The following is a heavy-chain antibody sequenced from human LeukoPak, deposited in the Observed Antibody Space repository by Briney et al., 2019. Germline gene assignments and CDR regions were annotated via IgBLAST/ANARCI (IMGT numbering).Heavy chain of an antibody. CDR2: IYPGDSDT. J-gene: IGHJ6*02. D-gene: IGHD1-26*01. Sequence: GESLKISRKGSGYSFTSYWIGWVRQMPGEGLEWMGIIYPGDSDTRYSPSFQGQVTISADKSISTAYLQWSSLKASDTAMYYCASGSNPFYYGMDVWGQGTTVTVSS. CDR1: GYSFTSYW. CDR3: ASGSNPFYYGMDV. V-gene: IGHV5-51*01.